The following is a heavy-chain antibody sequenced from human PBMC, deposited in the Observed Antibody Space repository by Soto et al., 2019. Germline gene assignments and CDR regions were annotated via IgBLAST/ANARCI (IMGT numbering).Heavy chain of an antibody. CDR2: IYYSGST. J-gene: IGHJ5*02. CDR3: ARSIDP. CDR1: GGSISSGGYS. Sequence: SETLSLTCAVSGGSISSGGYSWNWIRQPPGKGLEWIGYIYYSGSTNYNPSLKSRVTISVDTSKNQFSLKLSSVTAADTAVYYCARSIDPWGQGTLVTVSS. V-gene: IGHV4-61*08.